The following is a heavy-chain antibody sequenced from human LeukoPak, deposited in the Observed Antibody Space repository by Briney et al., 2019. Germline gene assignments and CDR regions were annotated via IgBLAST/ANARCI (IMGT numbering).Heavy chain of an antibody. CDR2: ISGNGGTT. CDR1: GFTFSSYA. Sequence: GGSLRLSCAASGFTFSSYAMSWVRQAPGKGLEWVSVISGNGGTTYYRDSVKGRFTISRDNSKNTLYLQMNSLRAEDTAVYYCAKDGTTTITFDYWGQGALVTASS. J-gene: IGHJ4*02. V-gene: IGHV3-23*01. D-gene: IGHD1-1*01. CDR3: AKDGTTTITFDY.